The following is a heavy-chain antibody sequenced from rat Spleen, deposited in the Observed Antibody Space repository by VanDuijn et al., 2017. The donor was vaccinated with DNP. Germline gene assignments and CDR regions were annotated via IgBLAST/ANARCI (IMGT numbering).Heavy chain of an antibody. CDR2: IWSGVSA. CDR1: GFSLTSNS. D-gene: IGHD1-1*01. Sequence: QVQLKESGPGLVQPSQTLSLTCTVSGFSLTSNSVHWVRQPPGKCLEWIGAIWSGVSAAYNSDLQSLLSISRETPKSHVFLKMNSLQTEDTAIYFCTRLAAVVFDYWGQGVMVTVSS. J-gene: IGHJ2*01. CDR3: TRLAAVVFDY. V-gene: IGHV2-1*01.